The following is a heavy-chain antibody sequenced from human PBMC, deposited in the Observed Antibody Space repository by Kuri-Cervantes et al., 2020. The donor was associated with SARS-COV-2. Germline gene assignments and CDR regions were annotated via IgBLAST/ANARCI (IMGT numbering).Heavy chain of an antibody. Sequence: SCAVSGGSISSSNWWSWVRQPPGKGLEWIGEIYHSGSTNYNPSLKSRVTISVDTSKNQFSLKLSSVTAADTAVYYCARQGLGYCSSTSCYNAFDIWGQGTMVTVSS. CDR2: IYHSGST. CDR3: ARQGLGYCSSTSCYNAFDI. CDR1: GGSISSSNW. D-gene: IGHD2-2*02. V-gene: IGHV4-4*02. J-gene: IGHJ3*02.